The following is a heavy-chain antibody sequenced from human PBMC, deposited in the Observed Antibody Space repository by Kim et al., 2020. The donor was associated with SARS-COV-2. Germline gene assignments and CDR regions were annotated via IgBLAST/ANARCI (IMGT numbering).Heavy chain of an antibody. Sequence: GGSLRLSCAASGFTFSNYAMHWVRQAPGKGLEWVAVISSDGSNKYYADSMKGRFTISRDNSKNTLYLQMNSLRAEDTAVYYCAKGRVRFGEVEFDYWGQGTLVTVSS. J-gene: IGHJ4*02. V-gene: IGHV3-30*18. CDR2: ISSDGSNK. D-gene: IGHD3-10*01. CDR1: GFTFSNYA. CDR3: AKGRVRFGEVEFDY.